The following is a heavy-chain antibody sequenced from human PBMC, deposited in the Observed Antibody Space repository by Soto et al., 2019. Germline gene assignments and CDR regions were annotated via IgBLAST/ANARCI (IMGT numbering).Heavy chain of an antibody. J-gene: IGHJ3*02. Sequence: SETLSLTCIVSGGSISSYYSSWIRQPPGKGLEWIGYIYYSGTTNYNPSLKSRVTISVDTSKNQFSLKLSSVTAADTAVYYCARRYGSFFDIWGQGTMVTVSS. CDR3: ARRYGSFFDI. CDR2: IYYSGTT. D-gene: IGHD3-10*01. V-gene: IGHV4-59*08. CDR1: GGSISSYY.